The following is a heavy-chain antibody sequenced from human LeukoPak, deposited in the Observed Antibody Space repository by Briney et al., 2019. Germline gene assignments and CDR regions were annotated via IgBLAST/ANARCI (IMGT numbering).Heavy chain of an antibody. CDR2: IYYSGST. V-gene: IGHV4-59*01. CDR3: ARYVVVTAYFDY. CDR1: SGSISSYY. J-gene: IGHJ4*02. D-gene: IGHD2-21*02. Sequence: PSETLSLTCTVSSGSISSYYWSWTRQPPGKGLEWIGYIYYSGSTNYNPSLKSRVTISVDTSKNQFSLKLSSVTAADTAVYYCARYVVVTAYFDYWGQGTLVTVSS.